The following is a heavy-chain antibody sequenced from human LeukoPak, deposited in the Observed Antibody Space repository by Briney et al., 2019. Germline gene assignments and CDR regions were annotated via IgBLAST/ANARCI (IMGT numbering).Heavy chain of an antibody. Sequence: ASVKVSCKASGSTFTGYYMHWVRQAPGQGLEWMGWISAYNGNTNYAQKLQGRVTMTTDTSTSTAYMELRSLRSDDTAVYYCARDSALTDAFDIWGQGTMVTVSS. D-gene: IGHD3-10*01. CDR1: GSTFTGYY. CDR3: ARDSALTDAFDI. CDR2: ISAYNGNT. J-gene: IGHJ3*02. V-gene: IGHV1-18*04.